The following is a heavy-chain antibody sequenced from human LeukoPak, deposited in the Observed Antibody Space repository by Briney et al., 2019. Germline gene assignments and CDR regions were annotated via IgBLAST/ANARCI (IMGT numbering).Heavy chain of an antibody. Sequence: PGGSLRLSCAASGFTFSSYWMSWVRQAPGKGLEWVASIKQDGSEKYYVDSVKGRFTISRDNAKNSLYLQMNSLRAEDTAVYYCARGLEAAMDVFDYWGQGTLVTVSS. CDR3: ARGLEAAMDVFDY. CDR2: IKQDGSEK. J-gene: IGHJ4*02. V-gene: IGHV3-7*01. CDR1: GFTFSSYW. D-gene: IGHD5-18*01.